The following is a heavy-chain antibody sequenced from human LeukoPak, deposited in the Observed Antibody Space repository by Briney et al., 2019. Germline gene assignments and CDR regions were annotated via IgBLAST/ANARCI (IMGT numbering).Heavy chain of an antibody. J-gene: IGHJ6*02. D-gene: IGHD6-13*01. Sequence: GGSLRLSCAASGFTFSSYAMSWVRQAPGKGLEWVSAISGSGGSTYYADSVKGRFTISRDNSKNTLYLQMNSLRAEDTAVYYCANGKAAGPCYYYYGMDVWGQGTTVTVSS. CDR3: ANGKAAGPCYYYYGMDV. CDR1: GFTFSSYA. V-gene: IGHV3-23*01. CDR2: ISGSGGST.